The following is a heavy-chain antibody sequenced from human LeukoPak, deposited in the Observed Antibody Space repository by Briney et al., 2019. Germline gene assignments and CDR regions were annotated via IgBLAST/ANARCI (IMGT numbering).Heavy chain of an antibody. D-gene: IGHD4-11*01. V-gene: IGHV4-30-4*08. CDR1: GGSISSGDYY. J-gene: IGHJ6*03. CDR3: ARGKTTADRYYYYYYMDV. CDR2: IYYSGST. Sequence: SETLSLTCTVSGGSISSGDYYWSWIRQPPGTGLEWIGYIYYSGSTYYNPSLKSRVTISVDTSKNQFSLKLRSVTAADTAVYYCARGKTTADRYYYYYYMDVWGKGTTVTVSS.